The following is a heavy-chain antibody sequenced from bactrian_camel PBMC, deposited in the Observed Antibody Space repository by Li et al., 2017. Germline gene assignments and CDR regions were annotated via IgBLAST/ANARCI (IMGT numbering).Heavy chain of an antibody. CDR2: IGSDGRT. D-gene: IGHD5*01. CDR1: GFTFSRYS. V-gene: IGHV3S10*01. J-gene: IGHJ4*01. Sequence: DVQLVESGGGLVQPGGSLRLSCAASGFTFSRYSLSWVRQAAGKGLEWLSTIGSDGRTKSADSVKGRFTMSRDNAKNMLYLQMNSLRADDTAMYYCAIGLFADFGLGRGTQVTVS.